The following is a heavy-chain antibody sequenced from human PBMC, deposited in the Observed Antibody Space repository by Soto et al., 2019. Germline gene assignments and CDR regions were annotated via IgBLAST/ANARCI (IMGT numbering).Heavy chain of an antibody. D-gene: IGHD5-18*01. CDR2: IYYSGST. CDR3: ARPGNTEGNGMDV. CDR1: GGSISSSSYY. J-gene: IGHJ6*02. Sequence: PSETLSLTCTVSGGSISSSSYYWGWIRQPPGKGLEWIGSIYYSGSTYYNPFLKSRVTISVDTSKNQFSLKLSSVTAADTAVYYCARPGNTEGNGMDVWGQGTTVTVSS. V-gene: IGHV4-39*01.